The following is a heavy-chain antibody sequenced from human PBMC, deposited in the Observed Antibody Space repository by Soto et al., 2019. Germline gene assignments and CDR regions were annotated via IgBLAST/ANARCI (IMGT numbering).Heavy chain of an antibody. Sequence: LSLTCTVSGGSISSGDYYWSWIRQPPGKGLEWIGYIYYSGSTYYNPSLKSRVTISVDTSKNQFSLKLSSVTAADTAVYYCAREEGYSYGYEYYYYGMDVWGQGTTVTVSS. CDR3: AREEGYSYGYEYYYYGMDV. V-gene: IGHV4-30-4*01. CDR1: GGSISSGDYY. D-gene: IGHD5-18*01. CDR2: IYYSGST. J-gene: IGHJ6*02.